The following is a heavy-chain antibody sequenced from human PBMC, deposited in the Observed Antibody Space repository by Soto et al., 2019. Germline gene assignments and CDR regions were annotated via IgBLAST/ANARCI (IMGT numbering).Heavy chain of an antibody. V-gene: IGHV1-69*06. J-gene: IGHJ4*02. D-gene: IGHD1-1*01. CDR3: VTRRDGYNFDY. Sequence: QVQVLQSGAEVREPGSSVKVPCKASGGAFTSFAISWVQQAPGQGLEWMGGIVPLFGTANYAQKFQGRVTITADKSTSTAYMDLSSLSFDDTAVYYCVTRRDGYNFDYWGQGTLVTVSS. CDR1: GGAFTSFA. CDR2: IVPLFGTA.